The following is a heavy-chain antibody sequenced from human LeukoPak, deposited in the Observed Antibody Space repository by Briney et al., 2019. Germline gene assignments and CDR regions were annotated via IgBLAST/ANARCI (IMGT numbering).Heavy chain of an antibody. CDR1: GFTFSSYS. J-gene: IGHJ4*02. V-gene: IGHV3-21*04. Sequence: GGSLRLSCAASGFTFSSYSMNWVRQAPGKGLEWVSSISSSSSYIYYADSVKGRFTISRDNAKNTLYLQMNSLRAEDTAVYYCAKYQTKAVAGTAGIDYWGQGTLVTVSS. CDR3: AKYQTKAVAGTAGIDY. CDR2: ISSSSSYI. D-gene: IGHD6-19*01.